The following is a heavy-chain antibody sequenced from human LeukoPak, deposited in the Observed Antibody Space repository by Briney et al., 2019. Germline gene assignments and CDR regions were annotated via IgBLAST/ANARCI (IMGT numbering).Heavy chain of an antibody. CDR1: GYTLTELS. D-gene: IGHD3-22*01. CDR3: ATESSSSDSSAHLDY. Sequence: GASVKVSCKVSGYTLTELSMHWVRQAPGKGLEWMGGFDPEDGETIYAQKFQGRVTMTEDTSTDTAYMELSSLRSEDTAVYYCATESSSSDSSAHLDYWGQGTLVTVSS. CDR2: FDPEDGET. J-gene: IGHJ4*02. V-gene: IGHV1-24*01.